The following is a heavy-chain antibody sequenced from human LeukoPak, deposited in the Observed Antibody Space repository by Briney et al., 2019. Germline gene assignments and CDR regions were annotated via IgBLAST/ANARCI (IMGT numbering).Heavy chain of an antibody. CDR3: ARTTTVTREYFQH. D-gene: IGHD4-11*01. V-gene: IGHV1-69*02. Sequence: SVKVSCKASGGTFSSYTISWVRQAPGQGLEWMGRIIPILGIANYAQKFQGRVTITADKSTSTAYMELSSLRSEDTAVYHCARTTTVTREYFQHWGQGTLVTASS. CDR1: GGTFSSYT. CDR2: IIPILGIA. J-gene: IGHJ1*01.